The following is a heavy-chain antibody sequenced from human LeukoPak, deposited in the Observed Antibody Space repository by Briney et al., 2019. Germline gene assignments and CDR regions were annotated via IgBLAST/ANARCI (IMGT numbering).Heavy chain of an antibody. V-gene: IGHV3-53*01. CDR1: GFTVSSNY. D-gene: IGHD3-16*01. CDR2: ISSVGNT. CDR3: ARMMFGGYGDY. J-gene: IGHJ4*02. Sequence: GGSLRLSCAASGFTVSSNYMSWVRQAPGKGLECVSFISSVGNTYYADSVRGRFTISRDNSKNTLYLQMNSLRAEDTAVYYCARMMFGGYGDYWGQGTLVTVSS.